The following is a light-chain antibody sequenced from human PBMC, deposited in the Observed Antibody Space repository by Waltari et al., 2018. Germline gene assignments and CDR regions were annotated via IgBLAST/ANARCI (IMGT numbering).Light chain of an antibody. J-gene: IGKJ4*01. V-gene: IGKV3-11*01. Sequence: EIVLTQSPATLSLSPGERATLSCRASQSVGSYFAWYQQKPGQAPKVLIYDASNRATGIPARFSGSGSVTDFTLTISSLEPEDFAVYYCQQRYNWPPITFGGGTKVEIK. CDR2: DAS. CDR1: QSVGSY. CDR3: QQRYNWPPIT.